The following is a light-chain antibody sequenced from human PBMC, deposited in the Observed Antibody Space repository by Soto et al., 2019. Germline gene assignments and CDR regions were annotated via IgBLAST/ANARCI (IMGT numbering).Light chain of an antibody. V-gene: IGLV2-23*01. CDR2: EGN. J-gene: IGLJ2*01. CDR3: CSYAGSSTLI. Sequence: QSVLTQPASVSGSPGQSITISCTGTSSDVGSYNFVSWYQQHPGKAPKLMIYEGNKRPSGVSNRFSGSKSGNTASLTISGLQAEDEADYYCCSYAGSSTLIFGGGTKLTVL. CDR1: SSDVGSYNF.